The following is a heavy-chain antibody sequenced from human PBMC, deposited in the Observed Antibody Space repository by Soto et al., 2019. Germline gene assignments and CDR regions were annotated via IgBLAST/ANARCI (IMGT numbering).Heavy chain of an antibody. CDR3: ASGPFNRGGAGWFDP. CDR1: GGSISSYY. Sequence: NPSETLSLTCTVSGGSISSYYWSWIRQPPGKGLEWIGYIYYSGSTNYNPSLKSRVTISVDTSKNQFSLKLSSVTAADTAVYYCASGPFNRGGAGWFDPWGQGTLVTVSS. J-gene: IGHJ5*02. CDR2: IYYSGST. V-gene: IGHV4-59*01. D-gene: IGHD3-10*01.